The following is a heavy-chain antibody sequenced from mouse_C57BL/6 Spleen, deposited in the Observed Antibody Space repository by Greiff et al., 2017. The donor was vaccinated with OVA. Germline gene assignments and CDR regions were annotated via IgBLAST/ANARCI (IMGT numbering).Heavy chain of an antibody. D-gene: IGHD2-5*01. CDR1: GFTFSSYA. Sequence: EVKLVESGGGLVKPGGSLKLSCAASGFTFSSYAMSWVRQTPEKRLEWVATISDGGSYTYYPDNVKGRFTISRDNAKNNLYLQMSHLKSEDTAMYYCERDPYYSNPAWFADWGQGTLVTVSA. CDR3: ERDPYYSNPAWFAD. CDR2: ISDGGSYT. J-gene: IGHJ3*01. V-gene: IGHV5-4*01.